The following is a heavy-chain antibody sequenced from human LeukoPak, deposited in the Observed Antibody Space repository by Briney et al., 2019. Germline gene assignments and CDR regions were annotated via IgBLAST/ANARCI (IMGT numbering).Heavy chain of an antibody. CDR1: GDSISSSDYY. J-gene: IGHJ4*02. V-gene: IGHV4-39*01. CDR3: ARGSRRLADFHY. Sequence: SETLSLTCTISGDSISSSDYYWGWIRQPPGKGLGWIGTISYSGSTFYNPSLQSRVTISVDTSKNQFSLELSSVTAADTAVYYCARGSRRLADFHYWGQGTLVTVSS. CDR2: ISYSGST. D-gene: IGHD1-26*01.